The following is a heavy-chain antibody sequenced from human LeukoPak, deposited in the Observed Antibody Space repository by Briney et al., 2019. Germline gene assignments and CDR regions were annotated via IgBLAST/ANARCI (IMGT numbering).Heavy chain of an antibody. CDR1: GASISSSGYY. J-gene: IGHJ4*02. CDR3: Y. V-gene: IGHV4-39*01. CDR2: VSYLGST. Sequence: SETLSLTCTVSGASISSSGYYWGWIRQPPGKGLEWIGSVSYLGSTYYNPSLKSRVSISVGTSNDQFSLKLRSVTAADTAVFFDYWGLGTLVTVSS.